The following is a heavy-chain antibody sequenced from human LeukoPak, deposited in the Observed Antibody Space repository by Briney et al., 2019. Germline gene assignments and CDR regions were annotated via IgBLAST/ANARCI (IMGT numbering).Heavy chain of an antibody. J-gene: IGHJ4*02. CDR3: AITDRYGDYDY. CDR1: GFTLDDYA. D-gene: IGHD4-17*01. Sequence: GGSLRLSCAASGFTLDDYAMHWVRQAPGKGLEWVSGISWNSGSIGYADSVKGRFTISRDNAKNSLYLQMNSLRAEDTALYYCAITDRYGDYDYWGQGTLVPVSS. V-gene: IGHV3-9*01. CDR2: ISWNSGSI.